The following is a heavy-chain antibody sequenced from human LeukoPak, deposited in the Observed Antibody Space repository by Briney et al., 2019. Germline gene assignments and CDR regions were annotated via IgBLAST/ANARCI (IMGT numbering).Heavy chain of an antibody. V-gene: IGHV3-33*01. Sequence: PGGSLRLSCAASGFTFSSYGMHWVRQAPGKGLEWVAVIWHDGSNKYYADSVKGRFTISRDNSKNTLYLQMNSLRAEDTAVYYCARAPILGYSGYDLSMAFDIWGQGTMVSVSS. CDR2: IWHDGSNK. CDR1: GFTFSSYG. D-gene: IGHD5-12*01. CDR3: ARAPILGYSGYDLSMAFDI. J-gene: IGHJ3*02.